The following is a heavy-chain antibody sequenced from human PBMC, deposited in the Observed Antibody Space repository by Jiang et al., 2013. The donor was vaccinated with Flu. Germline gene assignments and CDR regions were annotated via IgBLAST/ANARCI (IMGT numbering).Heavy chain of an antibody. CDR1: GFSFSSYW. J-gene: IGHJ3*02. CDR3: ARDRGEAEPPREAFDI. Sequence: EVQLVESGGGLVQPGGSLRLSCAASGFSFSSYWMSWVRQAPGKGLEWVANIRQDGFYQYYADSVKGRFTISRDNGRNSLYLQMRSLRAEDTAVYSCARDRGEAEPPREAFDIWGQGTMVTVSS. V-gene: IGHV3-7*03. D-gene: IGHD1-14*01. CDR2: IRQDGFYQ.